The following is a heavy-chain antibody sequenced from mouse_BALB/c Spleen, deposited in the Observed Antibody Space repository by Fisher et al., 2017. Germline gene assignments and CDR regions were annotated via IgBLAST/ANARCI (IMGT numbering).Heavy chain of an antibody. V-gene: IGHV1S34*01. Sequence: KFKGKATFTVDTSSSTAYMQFNSLTSEDSAVYYCAHGNPYYAMDYWGQGTSVTVSS. CDR3: AHGNPYYAMDY. D-gene: IGHD2-1*01. J-gene: IGHJ4*01.